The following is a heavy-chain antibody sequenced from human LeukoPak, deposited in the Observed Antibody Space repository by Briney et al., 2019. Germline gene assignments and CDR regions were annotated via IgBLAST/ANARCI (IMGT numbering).Heavy chain of an antibody. CDR1: GGSMSTYY. CDR2: IYYTGST. J-gene: IGHJ4*02. D-gene: IGHD1-14*01. V-gene: IGHV4-59*01. CDR3: AGMRITTPTVRTLDY. Sequence: KTSETLSLTCTVSGGSMSTYYWTWLRQPPGKGLEWIVFIYYTGSTNYNPSLKSRVTISVDTSKNQFSLKLSSVTAADTAVYYCAGMRITTPTVRTLDYWGQGTLVTVSS.